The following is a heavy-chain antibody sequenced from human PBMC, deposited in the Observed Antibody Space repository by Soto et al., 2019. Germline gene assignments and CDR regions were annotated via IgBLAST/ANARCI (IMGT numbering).Heavy chain of an antibody. Sequence: DVQLVESGGGLVKPGGSLRLSCAASGFSFSSYAVNWVRQAPGKGLEWVSSISSISSYMYYAESVKGRFTISRANGKNSLYLQMNSLRAEDTAVYYCASGSGAVTSNWFDPWGQGTLVTVSS. V-gene: IGHV3-21*01. D-gene: IGHD4-17*01. CDR3: ASGSGAVTSNWFDP. CDR2: ISSISSYM. CDR1: GFSFSSYA. J-gene: IGHJ5*02.